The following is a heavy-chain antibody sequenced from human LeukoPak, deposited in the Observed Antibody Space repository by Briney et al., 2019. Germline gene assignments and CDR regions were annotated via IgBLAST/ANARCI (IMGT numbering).Heavy chain of an antibody. CDR1: GDSVSTNSAA. Sequence: PSQTLSLTCVISGDSVSTNSAAWNWIRLSPSRGLEWLGRTYYRSKWYNDYAPSVKSRITINPDTSKNQFSLQLNSVTPEDTAVYYCAGSNYGYYVYWGQGTLVTVSS. CDR3: AGSNYGYYVY. CDR2: TYYRSKWYN. V-gene: IGHV6-1*01. J-gene: IGHJ4*02. D-gene: IGHD4-17*01.